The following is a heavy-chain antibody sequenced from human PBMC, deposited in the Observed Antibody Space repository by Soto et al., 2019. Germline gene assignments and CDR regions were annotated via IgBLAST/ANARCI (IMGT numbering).Heavy chain of an antibody. CDR1: GFTFSSYS. V-gene: IGHV3-48*01. Sequence: EVQLVESGGGLVQPGGSLRLSCAASGFTFSSYSMNWVRQAPGKGLEWVSYLGSSGNSIYYADSMKGRFTISRDNAKNSLYLHMNSLRAEDTAVYYCSRGTSCNTGSCSIFYYYYMDVWGKGTTVTVSS. J-gene: IGHJ6*03. CDR2: LGSSGNSI. CDR3: SRGTSCNTGSCSIFYYYYMDV. D-gene: IGHD2-15*01.